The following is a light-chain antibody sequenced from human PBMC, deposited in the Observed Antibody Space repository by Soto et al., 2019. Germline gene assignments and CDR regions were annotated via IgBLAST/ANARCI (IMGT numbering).Light chain of an antibody. Sequence: PGERATLSCRASQSVTTNLAWYQQKPGQAPRLLIFDASKRAAGIPASFSGSGSGTDFTLTISSLEPEDFAVYYCHHRSAWPSISFGQGTQLDIK. CDR2: DAS. V-gene: IGKV3-11*01. CDR3: HHRSAWPSIS. J-gene: IGKJ5*01. CDR1: QSVTTN.